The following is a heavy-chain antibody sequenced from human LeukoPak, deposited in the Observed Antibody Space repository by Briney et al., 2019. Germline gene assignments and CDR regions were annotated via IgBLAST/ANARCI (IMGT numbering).Heavy chain of an antibody. CDR2: INHSGST. CDR3: ARGRAMVRGVISFGYYFDY. CDR1: GGPFSGYY. J-gene: IGHJ4*02. D-gene: IGHD3-10*01. Sequence: PSETLSLTCAVYGGPFSGYYWSWIRQPPGKGLEWIGEINHSGSTNYNPSLKSRVTISVDTSKNQFSLKLSSVTAADTAVYYCARGRAMVRGVISFGYYFDYWGQGTLVTVSS. V-gene: IGHV4-34*01.